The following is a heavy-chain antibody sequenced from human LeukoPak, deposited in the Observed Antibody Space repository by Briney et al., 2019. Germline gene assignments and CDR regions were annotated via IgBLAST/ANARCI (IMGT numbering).Heavy chain of an antibody. V-gene: IGHV3-11*06. D-gene: IGHD5-18*01. CDR2: IGSSSNYI. CDR3: AASTKHTAMVDY. CDR1: GFTFSDYY. J-gene: IGHJ4*02. Sequence: GGSLRLSCAASGFTFSDYYMSWSRQAPGKGLEGVSTIGSSSNYIYYADPVKGRFNISRDNAKNSLYLQMNGLRAEDTAVYYCAASTKHTAMVDYWGQGALVSVFS.